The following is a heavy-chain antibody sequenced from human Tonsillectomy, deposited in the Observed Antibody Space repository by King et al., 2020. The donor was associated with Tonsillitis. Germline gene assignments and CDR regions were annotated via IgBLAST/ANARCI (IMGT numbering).Heavy chain of an antibody. D-gene: IGHD3-10*01. V-gene: IGHV3-7*02. CDR1: GFSFSSYL. CDR3: GRGNHFGSGGFIDY. CDR2: IKQDGSDK. J-gene: IGHJ4*02. Sequence: VQLVESGGGLVQPGGSLRLSCAASGFSFSSYLMDWVRQAPGKGLEWVGNIKQDGSDKYYLDSVKGRFTISRDNAKSSLYLQINSLRAEDSAVYYCGRGNHFGSGGFIDYWSQGTLVTVSS.